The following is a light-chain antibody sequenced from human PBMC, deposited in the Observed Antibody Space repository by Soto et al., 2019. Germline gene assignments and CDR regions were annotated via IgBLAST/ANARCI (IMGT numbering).Light chain of an antibody. V-gene: IGLV2-14*01. J-gene: IGLJ2*01. CDR1: SSDVGGYNY. CDR2: EVS. CDR3: SSYSSISTLV. Sequence: QSALTQPASVSGSPGQSITISCTGTSSDVGGYNYVSWYQQHLGKAPKLMIYEVSNRPSGVSNRFSGSKSGNTASLIISGLQAEDEADYYCSSYSSISTLVFGGGTKLTVL.